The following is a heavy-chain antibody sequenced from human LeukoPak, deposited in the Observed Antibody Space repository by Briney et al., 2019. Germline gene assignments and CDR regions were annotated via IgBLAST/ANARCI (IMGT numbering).Heavy chain of an antibody. CDR2: ISSSSSYI. V-gene: IGHV3-11*03. Sequence: GGSLRLSCAASGFTFSDYYMSWIRQAPGKGLEWVSSISSSSSYIYYADSVKGRFTISRDNAKNSLYLQMNSLRAEDTAVYYCANVGLTGYYRWFDPWGQGTLVTVSS. CDR1: GFTFSDYY. CDR3: ANVGLTGYYRWFDP. D-gene: IGHD3-9*01. J-gene: IGHJ5*02.